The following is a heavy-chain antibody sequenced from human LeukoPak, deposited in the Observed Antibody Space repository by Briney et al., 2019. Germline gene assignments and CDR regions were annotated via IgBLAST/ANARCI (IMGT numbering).Heavy chain of an antibody. CDR2: ISYDGSNK. D-gene: IGHD6-13*01. CDR3: AKDILIAAAQWDGMDV. V-gene: IGHV3-30*18. J-gene: IGHJ6*02. Sequence: GRSLRLSCAASGFTFSSYGMHWVRQAPGKGLEWVAVISYDGSNKYYADSVKGRFTISRDNSKNTLYLQTNSLRAEDTAVYYCAKDILIAAAQWDGMDVWGQGTTVTVSS. CDR1: GFTFSSYG.